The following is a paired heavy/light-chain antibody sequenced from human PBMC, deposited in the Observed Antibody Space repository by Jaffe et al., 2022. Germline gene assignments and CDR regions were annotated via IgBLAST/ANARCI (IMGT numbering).Heavy chain of an antibody. V-gene: IGHV1-69*08. D-gene: IGHD4-17*01. CDR3: ARDLQSHGDYDDSGY. Sequence: QVQLVQSGAEVKKPGSSVKVSCKASGGTFSSYTITWVRQAPGQGLEWMGRIIPLFGVTNYAQKFQGRVTITADTSTSTAYMELSSLRSEDTAVYYCARDLQSHGDYDDSGYWGQGTLVTVSS. J-gene: IGHJ4*02. CDR1: GGTFSSYT. CDR2: IIPLFGVT.
Light chain of an antibody. CDR2: YAS. CDR1: QSIGSN. Sequence: EIVLTQSPDFQSVTPKEKVTITCRASQSIGSNLHWYQQKPDQSPKLLIKYASQSISGVPSRFSGSGSGTDFTLTINSLEAEDAATYYCHQSSSPGTFGQGTKLEIK. J-gene: IGKJ2*01. V-gene: IGKV6-21*02. CDR3: HQSSSPGT.